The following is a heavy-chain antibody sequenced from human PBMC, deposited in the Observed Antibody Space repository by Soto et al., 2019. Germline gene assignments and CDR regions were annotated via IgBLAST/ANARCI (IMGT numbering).Heavy chain of an antibody. CDR3: AAGNTYYDFWSGRYYYYYLDV. D-gene: IGHD3-3*01. V-gene: IGHV1-58*02. CDR2: IVVGSGNT. J-gene: IGHJ6*03. Sequence: SVKVSCKASGFTFTSSAMQWVRQARGQRLEWIGWIVVGSGNTNYAQKFQERVTITRDMSTSTAYMELSSLRSEDTAVYYCAAGNTYYDFWSGRYYYYYLDVWGKGTTVTVYS. CDR1: GFTFTSSA.